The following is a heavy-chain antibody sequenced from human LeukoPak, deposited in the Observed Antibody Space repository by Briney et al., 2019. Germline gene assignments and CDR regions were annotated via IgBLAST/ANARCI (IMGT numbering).Heavy chain of an antibody. D-gene: IGHD6-19*01. CDR2: IYYSGST. J-gene: IGHJ6*02. V-gene: IGHV4-61*08. CDR1: GGSISSGDYY. CDR3: ARERSDSSGWHRGYYYYYGMDV. Sequence: SETLSLTCTVSGGSISSGDYYWSWIRQPPGKGLEWIGYIYYSGSTNYNPSLKSRVTISVDTSKNQFSLKLSSVTAADTAVYYCARERSDSSGWHRGYYYYYGMDVWGQGTTVTVSS.